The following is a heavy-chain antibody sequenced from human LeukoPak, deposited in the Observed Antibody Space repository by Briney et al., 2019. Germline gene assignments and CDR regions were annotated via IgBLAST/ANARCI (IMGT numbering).Heavy chain of an antibody. V-gene: IGHV4-39*01. D-gene: IGHD1/OR15-1a*01. Sequence: SETLSLTCTVSGGSISSSSYYWGWIRQPPGKGLEWIGSIYYSGNTYYSPSLKSRVTISVDTSNNQFSLMLSSVTAADTAVYYCARRIANRNWFDPWGQGTLVTVSS. CDR3: ARRIANRNWFDP. J-gene: IGHJ5*02. CDR2: IYYSGNT. CDR1: GGSISSSSYY.